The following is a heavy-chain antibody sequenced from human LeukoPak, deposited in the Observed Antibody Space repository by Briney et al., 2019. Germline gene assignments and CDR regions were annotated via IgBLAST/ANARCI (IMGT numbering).Heavy chain of an antibody. D-gene: IGHD1-26*01. J-gene: IGHJ4*02. CDR2: ISAYNGYT. Sequence: ASVKVSCKASGYTFTKFPIGWGGQGPGEGGEGMGWISAYNGYTKYAPSLQGRVTMTTDTSTSTAYMQLRSLRSDDTAMYYCARVGGNYEGLIDYWGQGTLVTVSS. V-gene: IGHV1-18*01. CDR3: ARVGGNYEGLIDY. CDR1: GYTFTKFP.